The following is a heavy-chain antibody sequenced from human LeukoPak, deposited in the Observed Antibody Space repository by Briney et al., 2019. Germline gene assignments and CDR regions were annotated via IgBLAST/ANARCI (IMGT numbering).Heavy chain of an antibody. CDR2: IKSKTDGGTT. CDR1: GFTFSNAW. V-gene: IGHV3-15*01. CDR3: TSQALSYYYYGMDV. Sequence: GGSLRLSCAASGFTFSNAWMSWVRQAPGKGLEWGGRIKSKTDGGTTDYAAPVKGRFTIPRDDSKNTLYLRMNSLKTEDTAVYYCTSQALSYYYYGMDVWGKGTTVTVSS. J-gene: IGHJ6*04.